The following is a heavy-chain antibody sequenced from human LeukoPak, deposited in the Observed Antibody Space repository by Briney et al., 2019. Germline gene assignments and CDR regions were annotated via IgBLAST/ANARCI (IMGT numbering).Heavy chain of an antibody. Sequence: GGSLRLSCAASGFILSNYEMNWVRQAPGKGLEWVSYISSSGSTIYYADSVKGRFTISRDNAKNSLYLQMNSLRAEDTAVYYCARMDRNSVVTPQYFDYWGQGTLVTVSS. J-gene: IGHJ4*02. CDR2: ISSSGSTI. D-gene: IGHD2-21*02. CDR3: ARMDRNSVVTPQYFDY. V-gene: IGHV3-48*03. CDR1: GFILSNYE.